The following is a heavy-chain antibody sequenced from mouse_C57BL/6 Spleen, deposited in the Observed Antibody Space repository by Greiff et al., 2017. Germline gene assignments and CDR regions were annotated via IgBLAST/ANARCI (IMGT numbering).Heavy chain of an antibody. CDR1: GYTFTEYT. V-gene: IGHV1-62-2*01. CDR2: FYPGSGSI. CDR3: ARHEDDYDEGNYAMDY. Sequence: QVQLKQSGAELVKPGASVKLSCKASGYTFTEYTIHWVKQRSGQGLEWIGWFYPGSGSIKYNEKFKDKATLTADKSSSTVYMELSRLTSEDSAVYFCARHEDDYDEGNYAMDYWGQGTSGTVSS. J-gene: IGHJ4*01. D-gene: IGHD2-4*01.